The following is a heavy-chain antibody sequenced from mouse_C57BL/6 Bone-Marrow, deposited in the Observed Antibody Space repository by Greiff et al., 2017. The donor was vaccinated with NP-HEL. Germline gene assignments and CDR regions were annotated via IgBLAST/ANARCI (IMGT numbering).Heavy chain of an antibody. CDR2: IYPGDGDT. D-gene: IGHD2-4*01. V-gene: IGHV1-82*01. J-gene: IGHJ4*01. Sequence: VQLQQSGPELVKPGASVKISCKASGYAFSSSWMNWVKQRSGKGLEWIGRIYPGDGDTNYNGKFKGKATLTADKSSSTAYMQLSGLTSEDSAVYCCGRDYDDAMDYWGQGTTVTVSS. CDR1: GYAFSSSW. CDR3: GRDYDDAMDY.